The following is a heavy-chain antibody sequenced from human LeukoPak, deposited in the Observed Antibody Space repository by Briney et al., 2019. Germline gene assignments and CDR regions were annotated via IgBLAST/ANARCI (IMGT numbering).Heavy chain of an antibody. CDR1: GGSFSGYY. J-gene: IGHJ6*02. CDR2: INHSGST. D-gene: IGHD5-12*01. Sequence: PSETLSLTCAVYGGSFSGYYWSWIRQPPGKGLEWIGEINHSGSTNYNPSLKSRVTISVDRSKNQFSLKLSSVTAADTAVYYCASSIVATIPYYYYYGMDVWGQGTTVTVSS. CDR3: ASSIVATIPYYYYYGMDV. V-gene: IGHV4-34*01.